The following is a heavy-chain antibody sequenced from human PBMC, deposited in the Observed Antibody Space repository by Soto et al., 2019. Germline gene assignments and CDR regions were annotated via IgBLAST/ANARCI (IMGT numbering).Heavy chain of an antibody. V-gene: IGHV4-34*01. CDR1: RRSSSGDP. CDR2: INHSGST. J-gene: IGHJ3*02. CDR3: ARVGDYYDSSGYYSSFDI. Sequence: SETLSLTSAGGRRSSSGDPCSWIRPPPGKGLEWIGEINHSGSTNYNPSLKSRVTISVDASKNQFSLKLSSVTAADTAVYYCARVGDYYDSSGYYSSFDIWGQGTMVT. D-gene: IGHD3-22*01.